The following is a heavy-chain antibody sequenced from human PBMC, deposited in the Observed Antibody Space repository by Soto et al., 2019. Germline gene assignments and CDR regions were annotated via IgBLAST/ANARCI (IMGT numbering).Heavy chain of an antibody. D-gene: IGHD6-13*01. CDR3: AKGLYTNTWSFDY. V-gene: IGHV3-9*01. CDR2: ISWKGANI. Sequence: PGGSLRLSCVASGFTFDDYGMHWVRQVPGKGLEWVSGISWKGANIAYVDSVKGRFTISRDNAKNSLYLQMNSLRAEDTALYYCAKGLYTNTWSFDYWGQGTLVTVSS. CDR1: GFTFDDYG. J-gene: IGHJ4*02.